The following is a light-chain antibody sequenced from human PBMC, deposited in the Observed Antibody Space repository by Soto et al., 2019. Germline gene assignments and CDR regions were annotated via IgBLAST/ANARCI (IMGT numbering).Light chain of an antibody. CDR1: SGDVGGFSY. Sequence: QSVLTQPASVSGSPGQSITISCTGTSGDVGGFSYVSWYQQHPGKAPKLMIYEVSNRPSGVSNRFSGSKSGNTASLTISGLQAEDEADYYCSSYTSSSSIYVFGTGTKGTVL. CDR2: EVS. J-gene: IGLJ1*01. CDR3: SSYTSSSSIYV. V-gene: IGLV2-14*03.